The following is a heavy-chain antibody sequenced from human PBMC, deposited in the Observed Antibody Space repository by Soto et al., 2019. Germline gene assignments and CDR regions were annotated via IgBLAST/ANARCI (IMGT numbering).Heavy chain of an antibody. CDR1: GFTFSSYA. CDR3: ARDSGYSYGPLDY. D-gene: IGHD5-18*01. J-gene: IGHJ4*02. CDR2: IRSSGSNK. Sequence: GGSLRLSCAASGFTFSSYAMHWARQAPGKGLEWVSFIRSSGSNKYYADSVKGRFTISRDNAKNSLYLQMNSLRAEDTAVYYCARDSGYSYGPLDYWGQGTLVTVSS. V-gene: IGHV3-48*01.